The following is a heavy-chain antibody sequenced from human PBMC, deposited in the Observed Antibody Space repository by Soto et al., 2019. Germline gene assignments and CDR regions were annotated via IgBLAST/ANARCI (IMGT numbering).Heavy chain of an antibody. CDR3: ARARTPFKYYFDY. V-gene: IGHV3-7*01. CDR1: GFTFSSYW. J-gene: IGHJ4*02. CDR2: IKQDGSEK. Sequence: EVQLVESGGGLVQPGGSLRLSCAASGFTFSSYWMSWVRQAPGKGLEWVANIKQDGSEKYYVDSVKGRFTISRDNAKNSLYLQMNSLRAEDTAVYYCARARTPFKYYFDYWGQGPLVTVSS.